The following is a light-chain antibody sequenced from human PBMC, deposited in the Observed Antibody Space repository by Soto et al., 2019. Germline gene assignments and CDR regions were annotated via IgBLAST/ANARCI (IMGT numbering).Light chain of an antibody. CDR1: SGHSSYA. CDR2: LNSDGSH. V-gene: IGLV4-69*01. CDR3: QTWVTGIQI. J-gene: IGLJ2*01. Sequence: QPVLTQSPSASASLGASVKLTCTLSSGHSSYAIAWHQQQPEKGPRYLMKLNSDGSHSKGDGIPDRFSGSSSGAERYLTISGLQSEDEADYYCQTWVTGIQIFGGVTKLTVL.